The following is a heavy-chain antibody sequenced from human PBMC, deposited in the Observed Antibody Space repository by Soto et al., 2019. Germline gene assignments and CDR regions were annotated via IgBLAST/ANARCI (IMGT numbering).Heavy chain of an antibody. J-gene: IGHJ4*01. CDR3: AIFDFYVSGGMVLFVY. V-gene: IGHV1-69*13. D-gene: IGHD2-15*01. CDR2: LSPIFGTA. CDR1: AGTITSYA. Sequence: SVKVYCKASAGTITSYALHWVRQAHGQGIECMGVLSPIFGTANYAQKFQGRVTITADESTSTAYMELSSLRSVVTAVYYCAIFDFYVSGGMVLFVYWG.